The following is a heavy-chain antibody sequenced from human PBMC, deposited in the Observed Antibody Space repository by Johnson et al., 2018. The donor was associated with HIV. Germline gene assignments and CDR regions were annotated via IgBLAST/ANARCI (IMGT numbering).Heavy chain of an antibody. Sequence: VQLVESGGGVVQPGRSLTLSCAASGFTFSSYAMHWVRQAPGKGLEYVSAISSNGGNTYYANSVKGRFSISRDNSKNTLYLQMDSLRPEDTALYYCAIPYFYDSGTYRWGQGTMVTVSS. D-gene: IGHD3-22*01. CDR2: ISSNGGNT. V-gene: IGHV3-64*01. J-gene: IGHJ3*01. CDR1: GFTFSSYA. CDR3: AIPYFYDSGTYR.